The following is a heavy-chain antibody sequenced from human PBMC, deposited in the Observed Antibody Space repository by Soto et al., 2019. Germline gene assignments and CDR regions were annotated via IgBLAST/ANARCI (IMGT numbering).Heavy chain of an antibody. D-gene: IGHD6-25*01. CDR1: GFIFSSYA. CDR3: AKFFVATGVSGGWVWHFDY. J-gene: IGHJ4*02. CDR2: ISVSGGTT. Sequence: EVQLLESGGGLVQPGGSLRLSCAASGFIFSSYAMSWVRQAPGKGLEWVSAISVSGGTTYYADSVKGRFIISRDNSKYTLYLHMNRLRAEDAAIYYCAKFFVATGVSGGWVWHFDYWGQGALVTVSS. V-gene: IGHV3-23*01.